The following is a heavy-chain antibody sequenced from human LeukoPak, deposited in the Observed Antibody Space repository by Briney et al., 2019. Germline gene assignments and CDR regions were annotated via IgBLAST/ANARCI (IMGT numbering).Heavy chain of an antibody. CDR2: INPNSGGT. J-gene: IGHJ5*02. CDR1: GYTFTGYC. CDR3: ARGPNYDILTGYYVGQPCDP. V-gene: IGHV1-2*02. Sequence: ASVKVSCKASGYTFTGYCMHWVRQAPGQGLEWMGWINPNSGGTNYAQKFQGRVTMTRDTSISTAYMELSRLRSDDTAVYYCARGPNYDILTGYYVGQPCDPWGKGTLVTVSS. D-gene: IGHD3-9*01.